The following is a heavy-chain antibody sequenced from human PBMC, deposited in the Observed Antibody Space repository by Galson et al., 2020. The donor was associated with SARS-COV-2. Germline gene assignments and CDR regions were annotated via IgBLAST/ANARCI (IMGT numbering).Heavy chain of an antibody. CDR3: ARFLTGFFADSLDI. D-gene: IGHD3-9*01. CDR2: IHYSGRT. CDR1: GGPIGSNY. Sequence: ASETLSLTCSVSGGPIGSNYWTWIRQPPGKGLEYIGYIHYSGRTNYNPSLKSRVSMSLDTSNNLFSLRLNFVTAADTAVYYCARFLTGFFADSLDIWGHGTMVAVSS. V-gene: IGHV4-59*01. J-gene: IGHJ3*02.